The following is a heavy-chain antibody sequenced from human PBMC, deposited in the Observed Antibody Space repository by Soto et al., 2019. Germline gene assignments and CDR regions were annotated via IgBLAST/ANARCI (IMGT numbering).Heavy chain of an antibody. V-gene: IGHV3-33*01. CDR2: IWDDGSKK. CDR3: ARDASYYSLWSGYYPSRNGMDV. D-gene: IGHD3-3*01. CDR1: GFTFSSFG. Sequence: VGSLRLSCAASGFTFSSFGMHWVRQAPGKGLEWVSLIWDDGSKKSYGDSVKGRFTISRDNSTNTVYLQMNSLRADDTAVYYCARDASYYSLWSGYYPSRNGMDVWGQGTTVTVSS. J-gene: IGHJ6*02.